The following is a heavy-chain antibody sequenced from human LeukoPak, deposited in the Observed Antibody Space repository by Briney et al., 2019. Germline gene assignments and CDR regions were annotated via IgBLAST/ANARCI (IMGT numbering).Heavy chain of an antibody. CDR2: IYSGGIT. J-gene: IGHJ5*02. Sequence: GGSLRLSCAASGFTVSSNYMSWVRQAPGKGLEWVSVIYSGGITYPADSFKGRFTTSRDNSKNTLYLQMNSLRAEDTAVYYCARETGTMVRGDMYNWFDPWGQGTLVTVSS. V-gene: IGHV3-53*01. D-gene: IGHD3-10*01. CDR1: GFTVSSNY. CDR3: ARETGTMVRGDMYNWFDP.